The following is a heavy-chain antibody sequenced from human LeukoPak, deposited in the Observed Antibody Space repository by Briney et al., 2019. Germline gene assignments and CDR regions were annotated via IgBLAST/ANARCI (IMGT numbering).Heavy chain of an antibody. Sequence: PGWSLRLSCAASGFTFSSYSMNWVRHAPGKGLEWVSSISSSSSYIYYADSVKGRFTISRDNAKNSLYLQMNSLRAEDTAVYYCARATYGDYVDYFDYWGQGTLVTVSS. CDR1: GFTFSSYS. D-gene: IGHD4-17*01. V-gene: IGHV3-21*01. CDR2: ISSSSSYI. CDR3: ARATYGDYVDYFDY. J-gene: IGHJ4*02.